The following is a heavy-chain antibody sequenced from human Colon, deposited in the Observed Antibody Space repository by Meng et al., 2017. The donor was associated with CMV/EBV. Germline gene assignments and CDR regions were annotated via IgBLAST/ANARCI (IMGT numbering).Heavy chain of an antibody. D-gene: IGHD3-22*01. CDR1: GITFSNFR. Sequence: GESLKISCAASGITFSNFRMVWVRQAPGKGLEWVADISGDGHNTNYAESVKGRFIISRDNSKNAVYLQMNSLRVEDTAVYYCAKGTNFYDTRGYFDFWGQGTLVTVSS. J-gene: IGHJ4*02. CDR3: AKGTNFYDTRGYFDF. V-gene: IGHV3-23*01. CDR2: ISGDGHNT.